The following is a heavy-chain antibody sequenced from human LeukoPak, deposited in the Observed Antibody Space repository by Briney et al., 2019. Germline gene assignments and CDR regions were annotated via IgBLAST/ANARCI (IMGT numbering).Heavy chain of an antibody. J-gene: IGHJ4*02. CDR1: GFTFSSYS. Sequence: GGSLRLSCAASGFTFSSYSMNWVRQAPGKGLEWVSSISSSSSYIYYADSVKGRFTISRDNAKNSLYLQMNSLRAEDTAVYYCARSKPRIAVAGRELDYWGQGTLVTVSS. CDR3: ARSKPRIAVAGRELDY. D-gene: IGHD6-19*01. V-gene: IGHV3-21*01. CDR2: ISSSSSYI.